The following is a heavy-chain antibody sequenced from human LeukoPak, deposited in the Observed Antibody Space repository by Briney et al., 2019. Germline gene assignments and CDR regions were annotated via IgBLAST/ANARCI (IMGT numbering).Heavy chain of an antibody. J-gene: IGHJ4*02. Sequence: PGGSLRLSCAASGFTFSVYGMHWVRQAPGKGLEWVAFTRYDGTDKYYADSVRGRFTISRDNSKNTLYLQMNSLRAEDTAVYYCAKAASASAAIDYWGQGTLVTVSS. CDR3: AKAASASAAIDY. CDR2: TRYDGTDK. CDR1: GFTFSVYG. D-gene: IGHD2-2*01. V-gene: IGHV3-30*02.